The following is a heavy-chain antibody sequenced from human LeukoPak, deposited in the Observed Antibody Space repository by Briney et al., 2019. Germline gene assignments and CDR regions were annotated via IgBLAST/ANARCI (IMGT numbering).Heavy chain of an antibody. D-gene: IGHD2-2*01. Sequence: ASVKVSCKASGYTFTSYGISWVRQAPGQGLEWMGWISAYNGNTNYAQKLQGRVTMTTDTSTSTAYMELRSLRSDVTAVYYCARDSYCSSTSCPYDAFDIWGQGTMVTVSS. CDR1: GYTFTSYG. V-gene: IGHV1-18*01. CDR2: ISAYNGNT. J-gene: IGHJ3*02. CDR3: ARDSYCSSTSCPYDAFDI.